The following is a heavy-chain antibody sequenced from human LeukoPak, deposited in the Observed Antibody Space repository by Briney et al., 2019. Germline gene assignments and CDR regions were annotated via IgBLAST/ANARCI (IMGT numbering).Heavy chain of an antibody. Sequence: GGSLRLSCAASGFTFDDYGMSWVRQAPGKGLEWVSGINWNGGSTGYADSVKGRFTISRANAKNSLYLQMNSLRAEDTALYYCARDPITDSSSWYSTSSYYYFDYWGQGTLVTVSS. J-gene: IGHJ4*02. V-gene: IGHV3-20*04. CDR2: INWNGGST. D-gene: IGHD6-13*01. CDR3: ARDPITDSSSWYSTSSYYYFDY. CDR1: GFTFDDYG.